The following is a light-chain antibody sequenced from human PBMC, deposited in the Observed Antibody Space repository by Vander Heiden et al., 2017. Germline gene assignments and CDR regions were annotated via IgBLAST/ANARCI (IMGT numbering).Light chain of an antibody. CDR3: MQAGGT. Sequence: DIVMTQSPLSLPVTPGEPASISCRSSQSLLHSNGYNYLDWYLQKPGQSPQLLIYLGSNRASGVPDRFSGSGSGTDFTLKISRVEAEDVGVCYCMQAGGTFGQGTKVEIK. J-gene: IGKJ1*01. V-gene: IGKV2-28*01. CDR2: LGS. CDR1: QSLLHSNGYNY.